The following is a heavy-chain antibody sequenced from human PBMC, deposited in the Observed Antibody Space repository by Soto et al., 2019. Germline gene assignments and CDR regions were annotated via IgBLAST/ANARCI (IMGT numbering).Heavy chain of an antibody. CDR2: IYKNGST. J-gene: IGHJ1*01. Sequence: EVQLVETGGGLIQPGGSLRLSCAASGLSVSDYHMNWVRQTPGKGLEWVSVIYKNGSTYYVDSVKGRFTISRDTSKNRIDLQRSALRAEDTAVYYCARQWAVWGQGTLVTVSS. CDR3: ARQWAV. D-gene: IGHD2-8*01. V-gene: IGHV3-53*02. CDR1: GLSVSDYH.